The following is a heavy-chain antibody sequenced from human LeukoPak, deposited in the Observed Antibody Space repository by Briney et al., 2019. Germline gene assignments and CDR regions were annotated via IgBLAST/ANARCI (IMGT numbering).Heavy chain of an antibody. J-gene: IGHJ4*02. V-gene: IGHV4-34*01. CDR3: ARGSRGRDY. Sequence: GSLRLSCAASGFTFSSYSMNWVRQPPGKGLEWIGEINHSGSTNYNPSLKSRVTISVDTSKNQFSLKLSSVTAADTAVYYCARGSRGRDYWGQGTLVTVSS. CDR2: INHSGST. CDR1: GFTFSSYS. D-gene: IGHD3-10*01.